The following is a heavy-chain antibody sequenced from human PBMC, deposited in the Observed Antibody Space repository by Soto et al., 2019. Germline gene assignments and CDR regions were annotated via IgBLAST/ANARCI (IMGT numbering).Heavy chain of an antibody. CDR2: IYYSGST. CDR1: GGSISSGGYY. D-gene: IGHD6-13*01. CDR3: AREVIPPGLHAAAGYFDY. V-gene: IGHV4-31*03. Sequence: SETLSLTCTVSGGSISSGGYYWSWIRQHPGKGLEWIGYIYYSGSTYYNPSLKSRVTISVDTSKNQFSLKLSSVTAADTAVYYCAREVIPPGLHAAAGYFDYWGQGTLVTVSS. J-gene: IGHJ4*02.